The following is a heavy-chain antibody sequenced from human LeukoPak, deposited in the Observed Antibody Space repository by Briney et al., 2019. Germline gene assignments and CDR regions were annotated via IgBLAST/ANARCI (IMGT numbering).Heavy chain of an antibody. CDR3: ARLPNYYDSSGAYAFDI. D-gene: IGHD3-22*01. V-gene: IGHV4-4*09. J-gene: IGHJ3*02. Sequence: SETLSLTCTVSGGSISSYYWSWIRQPPGKGLEWIGYIYTSGSTNYNPSLKSRVTISVDTSKNQFSLKLSSVTAADTAVYYCARLPNYYDSSGAYAFDIWGQGTMVTVSS. CDR1: GGSISSYY. CDR2: IYTSGST.